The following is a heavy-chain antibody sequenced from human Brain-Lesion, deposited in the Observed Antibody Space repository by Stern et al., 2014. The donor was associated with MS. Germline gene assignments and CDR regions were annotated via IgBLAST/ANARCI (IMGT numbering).Heavy chain of an antibody. Sequence: VQLLESGPGLVKPSGTLSLTCAVSGGSISSGNWWSWVRQSPGKRLEGIGEMDHSGTTNSNPSLESRVSISIDKSKNQFSLKVYSLTAADTAVYYCASNRGSGSFFDSWGQGSLVTVSS. V-gene: IGHV4-4*02. CDR2: MDHSGTT. D-gene: IGHD1-26*01. J-gene: IGHJ4*02. CDR1: GGSISSGNW. CDR3: ASNRGSGSFFDS.